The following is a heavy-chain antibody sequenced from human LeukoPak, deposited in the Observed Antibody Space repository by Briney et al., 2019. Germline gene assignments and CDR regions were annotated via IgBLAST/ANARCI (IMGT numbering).Heavy chain of an antibody. V-gene: IGHV3-23*01. Sequence: PGGSLRLSCAASGFTFSSSAMSWVRQVPGKGLEWVSGISASGGSTYYADSVRGRFTISRDNSKNTLYVQMNSLRDEDTAVYYCARTQLTTVVTPYMGIFDYWGQGTLVTVSS. CDR3: ARTQLTTVVTPYMGIFDY. D-gene: IGHD4-23*01. CDR2: ISASGGST. CDR1: GFTFSSSA. J-gene: IGHJ4*02.